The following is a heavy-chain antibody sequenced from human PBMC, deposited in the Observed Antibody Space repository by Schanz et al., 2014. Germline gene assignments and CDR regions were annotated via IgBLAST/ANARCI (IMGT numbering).Heavy chain of an antibody. J-gene: IGHJ4*02. D-gene: IGHD2-8*02. CDR3: AKSLESCPGGRCSRGYFDY. CDR1: GFTFSIYA. Sequence: EVQLVESGGGLVQPGGSLRLSCAASGFTFSIYAMHWVRQAPGKGLEWVSTIGTSGGTNYAESVKGRFTISRDNSKNTLYLQMNSLRAEDTAVYYCAKSLESCPGGRCSRGYFDYWGQGTLVNVSS. CDR2: IGTSGGT. V-gene: IGHV3-23*04.